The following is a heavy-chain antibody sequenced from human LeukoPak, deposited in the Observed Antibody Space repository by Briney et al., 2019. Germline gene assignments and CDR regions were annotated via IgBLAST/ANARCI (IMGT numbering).Heavy chain of an antibody. J-gene: IGHJ4*02. Sequence: SETLSLTCTVSGGSISSGDYYWSWIRQPPGKGLEWIGYIYYSGSTYYNPSLKSRVTISVDTSKNQFSLKLSSVTAADTAVYYCARQSQGDVYCSCTSCYTNFDYWGQGTLVTVSS. CDR3: ARQSQGDVYCSCTSCYTNFDY. CDR2: IYYSGST. CDR1: GGSISSGDYY. D-gene: IGHD2-2*02. V-gene: IGHV4-30-4*08.